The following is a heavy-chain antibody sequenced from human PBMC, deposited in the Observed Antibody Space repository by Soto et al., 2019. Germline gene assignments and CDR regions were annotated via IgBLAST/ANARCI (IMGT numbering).Heavy chain of an antibody. V-gene: IGHV4-34*01. CDR1: GGSLSGYY. CDR2: IKDGGYT. J-gene: IGHJ4*02. Sequence: QVQLQQWGAGLLKPSETLSLNCAVNGGSLSGYYWSWIRQPPGKGLEWIGEIKDGGYTNYSPSLKSLATISSDTSNNQFSRRLNSVPAADTGLYYCARGQEGVVATHWDQGALVTVSS. D-gene: IGHD5-12*01. CDR3: ARGQEGVVATH.